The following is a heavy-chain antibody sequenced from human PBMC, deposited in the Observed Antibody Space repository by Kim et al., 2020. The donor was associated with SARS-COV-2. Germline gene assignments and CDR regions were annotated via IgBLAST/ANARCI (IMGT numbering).Heavy chain of an antibody. J-gene: IGHJ6*02. CDR1: GGSISSGSYY. CDR3: ARGGIAAAGIVFAFGYYYYGMDV. CDR2: IYTSGST. Sequence: SETLSLTCTVSGGSISSGSYYWSWIRQPAGKGLEWIGRIYTSGSTNYNPSLKSRVTISVDTSKNQFSLKLSSVTAADTAVYYCARGGIAAAGIVFAFGYYYYGMDVWGQGTTVTVSS. V-gene: IGHV4-61*02. D-gene: IGHD6-13*01.